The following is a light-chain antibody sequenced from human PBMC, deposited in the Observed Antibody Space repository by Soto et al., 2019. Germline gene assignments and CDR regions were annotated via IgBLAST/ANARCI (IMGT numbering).Light chain of an antibody. Sequence: EIVLTQSPGTLSLSPGERATLSCRASQSVSSSYLAWYQQKPGQAPRLLIYGASSRATGIPDRFSGSGSGTDFTLTXSXXEPEDFAVYYCQQYGSSPRTFGQGTKVEIK. J-gene: IGKJ1*01. CDR2: GAS. CDR3: QQYGSSPRT. V-gene: IGKV3-20*01. CDR1: QSVSSSY.